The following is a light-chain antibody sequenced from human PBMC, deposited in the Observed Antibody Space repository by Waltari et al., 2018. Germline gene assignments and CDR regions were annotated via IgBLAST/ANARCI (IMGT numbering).Light chain of an antibody. CDR1: NSDVGSYNL. V-gene: IGLV2-23*02. CDR2: EVT. J-gene: IGLJ2*01. Sequence: QSALTQPASVSGSPGQSITIPCTGTNSDVGSYNLVSWYQQPPGKAPNLTLYEVTNRPSRGPNRVSGSKSGNTSSLTISGLQAGDVADYYCSSYAGGSTVIFGGGTKVTVL. CDR3: SSYAGGSTVI.